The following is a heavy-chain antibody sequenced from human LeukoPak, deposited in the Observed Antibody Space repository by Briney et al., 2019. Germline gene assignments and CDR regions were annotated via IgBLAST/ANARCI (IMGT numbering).Heavy chain of an antibody. CDR1: GYTFTSYA. CDR3: ARERTPYCYDSSGYYNSFDY. CDR2: INAVNGNT. J-gene: IGHJ4*02. D-gene: IGHD3-22*01. V-gene: IGHV1-3*01. Sequence: GASVKVSCKASGYTFTSYAMHWVRQAPGQRLEWMGWINAVNGNTKYSQKFQGRVTITRDTSASTAYMELSRLRSEDTAVYYCARERTPYCYDSSGYYNSFDYCGQGALVTVSS.